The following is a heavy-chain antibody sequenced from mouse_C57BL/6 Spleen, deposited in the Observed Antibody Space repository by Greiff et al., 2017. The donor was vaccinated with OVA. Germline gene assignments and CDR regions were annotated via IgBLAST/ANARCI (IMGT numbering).Heavy chain of an antibody. CDR3: ARGVVTTLHYFDY. CDR1: GFTFSSYA. J-gene: IGHJ2*01. V-gene: IGHV5-4*01. D-gene: IGHD2-2*01. Sequence: EVQVVESGGGLVKPGGSLKLSCAASGFTFSSYAMSWVRQTPEKRLEWVATISDGGSYTYYPDNVKGRFTISRDNAKNNLYLQMSHLKSEDTAMYYCARGVVTTLHYFDYWGQGTTLTVSS. CDR2: ISDGGSYT.